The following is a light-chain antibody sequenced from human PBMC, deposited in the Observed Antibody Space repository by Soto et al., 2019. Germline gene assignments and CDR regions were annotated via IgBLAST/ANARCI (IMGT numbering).Light chain of an antibody. CDR3: QQSSTAPFT. CDR1: QNINTY. Sequence: DIQMTQSPSSLSASVGDRVTITCRASQNINTYLNWYQQKPGKAPKLLIFAASSLQSGVPSRFSGSGSRTDFTLTISSLQPEDCATYYCQQSSTAPFTFGPGTKVDIK. V-gene: IGKV1-39*01. CDR2: AAS. J-gene: IGKJ3*01.